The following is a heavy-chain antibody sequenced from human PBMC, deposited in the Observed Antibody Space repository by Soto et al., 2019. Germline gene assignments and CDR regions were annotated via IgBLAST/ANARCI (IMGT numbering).Heavy chain of an antibody. D-gene: IGHD6-19*01. CDR2: IRRKANSYTT. Sequence: EVQLVESGGGLVQPGGSLRLSCAASGLIFSDYHMDWVRQAPGKGLEWVGRIRRKANSYTTEYASSVKGRFTISRDDSKNSLYLQMNSLKTEDTAVYYFAILSGWSGGSNDMALWGQGTTVTVSS. V-gene: IGHV3-72*01. CDR3: AILSGWSGGSNDMAL. CDR1: GLIFSDYH. J-gene: IGHJ6*02.